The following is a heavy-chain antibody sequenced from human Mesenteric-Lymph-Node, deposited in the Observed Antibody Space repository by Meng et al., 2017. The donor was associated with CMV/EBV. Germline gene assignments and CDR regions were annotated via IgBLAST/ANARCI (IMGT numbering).Heavy chain of an antibody. CDR2: ISYSGST. J-gene: IGHJ4*02. D-gene: IGHD4/OR15-4a*01. V-gene: IGHV4-39*01. CDR3: ARTPGANSPFDY. Sequence: TVTGGSINTNYYYWAWIRQPPGKGMEWVGTISYSGSTYYKPSLRSRVLISGDTSKNQFSLKMNSVTAADTAVYYCARTPGANSPFDYWGQGTLVTVSS. CDR1: GGSINTNYYY.